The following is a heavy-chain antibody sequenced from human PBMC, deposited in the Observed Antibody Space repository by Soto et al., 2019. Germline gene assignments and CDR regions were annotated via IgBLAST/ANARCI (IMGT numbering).Heavy chain of an antibody. CDR3: ASSGELSSRSYWYFDL. Sequence: GGSLRLSCAASGFTFSSYWMSWVRQAPGKGLEWVANIKQDGSEKYYVDSVKGRFTISRDNAKNSLYLQMNSLRAEDTAVYYCASSGELSSRSYWYFDLWGRGTLVTVSS. V-gene: IGHV3-7*01. CDR1: GFTFSSYW. D-gene: IGHD3-16*02. CDR2: IKQDGSEK. J-gene: IGHJ2*01.